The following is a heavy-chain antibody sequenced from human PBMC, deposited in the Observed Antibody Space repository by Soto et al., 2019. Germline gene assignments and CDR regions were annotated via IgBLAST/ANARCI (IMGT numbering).Heavy chain of an antibody. CDR3: ARQGFGPLHGLVDV. CDR2: VHHSWGS. V-gene: IGHV4-59*08. Sequence: PSETLPLTCTVSGGSISSYYWSWFRQSPGKRMEWIGYVHHSWGSSYNPSLQSRVAISLDTSKSQFSLKVTSVTATDTAVYYCARQGFGPLHGLVDVWGQGTTVTVSS. J-gene: IGHJ6*02. CDR1: GGSISSYY. D-gene: IGHD3-10*01.